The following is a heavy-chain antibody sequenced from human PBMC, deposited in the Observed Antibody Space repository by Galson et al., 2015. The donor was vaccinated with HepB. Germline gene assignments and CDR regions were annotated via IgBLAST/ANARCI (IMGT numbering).Heavy chain of an antibody. D-gene: IGHD1-26*01. V-gene: IGHV3-11*06. CDR3: ARRPRTRIVGAWDHFDY. CDR1: GFTFSDYY. J-gene: IGHJ4*02. CDR2: ISSSSSYT. Sequence: SLRLSCAASGFTFSDYYMSWIRQAPGKGLEWVSYISSSSSYTNYADSVKGRFTISRDNAKNSLYLQMNSLRAEDTAAYYCARRPRTRIVGAWDHFDYWGQGTLVTVSS.